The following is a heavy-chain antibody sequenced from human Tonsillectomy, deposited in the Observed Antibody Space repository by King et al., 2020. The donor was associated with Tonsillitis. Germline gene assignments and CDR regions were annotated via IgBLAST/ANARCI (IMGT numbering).Heavy chain of an antibody. CDR3: ARDTYDIKYYGIAV. CDR1: GYTFTRYY. V-gene: IGHV1-46*03. J-gene: IGHJ6*02. CDR2: INPSGGST. Sequence: QVQLVQSGAEVKKPGASVKVSCKASGYTFTRYYMHWVRQAPGQGLEWMGIINPSGGSTRYAQKFQDRVTMTRDTSTRPVSMELSSLPYADTAGYYCARDTYDIKYYGIAVFGQWTKVTVAS. D-gene: IGHD3-22*01.